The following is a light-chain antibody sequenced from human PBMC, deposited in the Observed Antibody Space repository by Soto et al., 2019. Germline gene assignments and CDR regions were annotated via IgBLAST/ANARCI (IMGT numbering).Light chain of an antibody. Sequence: EIVMTQSPATLSVSPGERATLPCRASQSVGGNLAWYQQKPGQAPRLLIYHAIARATGIPTRFSGSGSGTEFTLTISSLQPEDFAVYYCQQYNNWPPITFGQGTRLEI. CDR1: QSVGGN. CDR2: HAI. CDR3: QQYNNWPPIT. J-gene: IGKJ5*01. V-gene: IGKV3-15*01.